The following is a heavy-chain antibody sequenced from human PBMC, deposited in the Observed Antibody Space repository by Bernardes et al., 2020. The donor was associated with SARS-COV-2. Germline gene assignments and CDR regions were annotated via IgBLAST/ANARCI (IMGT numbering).Heavy chain of an antibody. D-gene: IGHD6-19*01. V-gene: IGHV3-74*01. CDR3: ARGWYGEG. CDR2: ITGDGSST. CDR1: GFTFSSYW. Sequence: GGSLSRSGAASGFTFSSYWMHWVRQAPGKGLVWVSRITGDGSSTNYADSVKGRFTISRDNAKNTLYLQMNGLRAEDTAVYYCARGWYGEGWGQGTLVTVSS. J-gene: IGHJ4*02.